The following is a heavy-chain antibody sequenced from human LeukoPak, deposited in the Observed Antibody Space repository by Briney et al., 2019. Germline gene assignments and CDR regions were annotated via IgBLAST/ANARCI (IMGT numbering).Heavy chain of an antibody. CDR3: ARLSSSQYYYYYMDV. Sequence: GGSPRPSCAASGFTFTNAWMNWVRQAPGKGLEWVSSISSSSSYIYYADSVKGRFTISRDNAKNSLYLQMNSLRAEDTAVYYCARLSSSQYYYYYMDVWGKGTTVTVSS. CDR1: GFTFTNAW. J-gene: IGHJ6*03. D-gene: IGHD6-6*01. CDR2: ISSSSSYI. V-gene: IGHV3-21*01.